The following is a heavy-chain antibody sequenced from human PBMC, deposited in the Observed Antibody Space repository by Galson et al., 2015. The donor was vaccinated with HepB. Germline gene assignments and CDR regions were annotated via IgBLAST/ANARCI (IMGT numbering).Heavy chain of an antibody. V-gene: IGHV1-2*02. CDR1: GYAFTGYY. D-gene: IGHD1-20*01. Sequence: SVKVSCKASGYAFTGYYMHWVRQAPGQGLEWMGWINPNSGGTNYAQKFQGRVTMTRDTSISTAYMELSRLRSDDTAVYYCARDLTGADAFDIWGQGTMVTVSS. CDR2: INPNSGGT. J-gene: IGHJ3*02. CDR3: ARDLTGADAFDI.